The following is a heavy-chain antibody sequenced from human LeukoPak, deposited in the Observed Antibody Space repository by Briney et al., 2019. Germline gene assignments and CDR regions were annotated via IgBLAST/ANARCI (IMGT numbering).Heavy chain of an antibody. J-gene: IGHJ4*02. CDR1: GYTLTELS. CDR2: FDPEDGET. Sequence: ASVKVSCKVSGYTLTELSMHWVRQAPGKGLEWMGGFDPEDGETIYAQKFQGRVTMTEDTSTDIAYMELSSLRSEDTAVYYCATDRPSDLVVGATPHGYWGQGTLVTVSS. CDR3: ATDRPSDLVVGATPHGY. D-gene: IGHD1-26*01. V-gene: IGHV1-24*01.